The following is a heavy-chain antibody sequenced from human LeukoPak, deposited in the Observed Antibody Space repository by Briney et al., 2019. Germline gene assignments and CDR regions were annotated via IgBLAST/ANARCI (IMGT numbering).Heavy chain of an antibody. V-gene: IGHV3-30*18. CDR1: GFTFSSYG. D-gene: IGHD3-22*01. Sequence: GGSLRLSCAASGFTFSSYGMHWVRQAPGKGLEWVAVISYDGSNKYYADSVKGRFTISRDNSKNTLYLQMNSLRAEDTAVYYCAKGGYYYDSSGYYPDYGGQGTLVTVSS. CDR3: AKGGYYYDSSGYYPDY. J-gene: IGHJ4*02. CDR2: ISYDGSNK.